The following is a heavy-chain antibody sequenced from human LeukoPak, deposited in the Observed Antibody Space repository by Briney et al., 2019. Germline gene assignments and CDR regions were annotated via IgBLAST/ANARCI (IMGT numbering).Heavy chain of an antibody. CDR1: GYSFTSYW. CDR3: ARSSNYDFWSGYHPNWFDP. D-gene: IGHD3-3*01. Sequence: GESLKISCKGSGYSFTSYWISWVRQMPGKGLEWMGIIYPGDSDTRYSPSFQDQVTISADKSISTAYLQWSSLKASDTAMYYCARSSNYDFWSGYHPNWFDPWGQGTLVTVSS. V-gene: IGHV5-51*01. J-gene: IGHJ5*02. CDR2: IYPGDSDT.